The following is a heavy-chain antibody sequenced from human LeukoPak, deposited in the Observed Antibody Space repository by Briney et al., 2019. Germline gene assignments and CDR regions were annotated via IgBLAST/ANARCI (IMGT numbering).Heavy chain of an antibody. D-gene: IGHD3-22*01. CDR2: INANSGDT. J-gene: IGHJ3*02. V-gene: IGHV1-2*02. Sequence: GASVKVSCKASGNTFSGNYMHWVRQAPGQGLEWMGWINANSGDTNYAQKFQGRVTMTRDTSISTAYMELSRLRSDDTAVYYCASKWVTYYYNSSAYHYPTDVFDIWGQGTMVTVSS. CDR1: GNTFSGNY. CDR3: ASKWVTYYYNSSAYHYPTDVFDI.